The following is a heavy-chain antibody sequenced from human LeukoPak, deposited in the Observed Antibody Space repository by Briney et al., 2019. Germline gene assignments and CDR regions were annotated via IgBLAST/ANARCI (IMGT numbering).Heavy chain of an antibody. CDR1: GGSISSYY. CDR2: IYYSGST. V-gene: IGHV4-59*01. J-gene: IGHJ5*02. D-gene: IGHD3-22*01. CDR3: ARSYYDSSGWFDP. Sequence: SETLSLTCTVSGGSISSYYWSWFRQPPGKGLEWIGHIYYSGSTNYNPPLKSRVTISVDTSKNQFSLKLSSVTAADTAVYYCARSYYDSSGWFDPWGQGTLVTVSS.